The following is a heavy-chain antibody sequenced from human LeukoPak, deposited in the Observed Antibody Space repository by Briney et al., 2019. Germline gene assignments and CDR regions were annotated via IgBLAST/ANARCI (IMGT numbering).Heavy chain of an antibody. CDR1: GLTFSSYG. CDR3: AKDNEDY. CDR2: ISYDGSNE. Sequence: PGRSLRLSCAASGLTFSSYGMHWVRQAPGKGLEWVAIISYDGSNEYYADSVKGRFTISRDNSKNTLYLQMNSLRAEDTAVYYCAKDNEDYWGQGTLVTVSS. V-gene: IGHV3-30*18. J-gene: IGHJ4*02. D-gene: IGHD2-8*01.